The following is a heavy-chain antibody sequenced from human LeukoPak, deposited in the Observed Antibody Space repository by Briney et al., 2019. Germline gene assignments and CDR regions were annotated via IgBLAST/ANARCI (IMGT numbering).Heavy chain of an antibody. J-gene: IGHJ6*03. CDR3: ARGQYIYGDYGYYMDV. Sequence: SETLSLTCTVSGGSISSYYWSWIRQPAGKGLEWIGRIYTSGSTNYNPSLKSRVTMSVDTSKNQFSLKLSSVTAADTAVYYCARGQYIYGDYGYYMDVWGKGTTVTISS. CDR1: GGSISSYY. D-gene: IGHD4-17*01. V-gene: IGHV4-4*07. CDR2: IYTSGST.